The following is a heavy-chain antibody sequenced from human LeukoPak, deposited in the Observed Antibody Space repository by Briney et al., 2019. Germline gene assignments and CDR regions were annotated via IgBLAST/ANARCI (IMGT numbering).Heavy chain of an antibody. CDR2: ISGSGGST. Sequence: GGSLRLSCAASGFTFSSYAMSWVRQAPGKGLEWVSAISGSGGSTYYADSVKGRFTISRGNSKNTLYLQMNSLRAEDTAVYYCVKDQGRVLRYFDWLNYFDYWGQGTLVTVSS. V-gene: IGHV3-23*01. CDR3: VKDQGRVLRYFDWLNYFDY. J-gene: IGHJ4*02. CDR1: GFTFSSYA. D-gene: IGHD3-9*01.